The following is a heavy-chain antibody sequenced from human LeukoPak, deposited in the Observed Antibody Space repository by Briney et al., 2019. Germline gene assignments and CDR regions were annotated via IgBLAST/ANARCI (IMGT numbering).Heavy chain of an antibody. D-gene: IGHD2-2*02. CDR1: GFTFSGSA. CDR3: TRRVEGCSSTSCYID. V-gene: IGHV3-73*01. J-gene: IGHJ4*02. CDR2: IRSKANSYAT. Sequence: GGSLRLSCAASGFTFSGSAMHWVRQASGKGLEWVGRIRSKANSYATAYAASVKGRFTISRDDSKNTAYLQMNSLKTEDTAVYYCTRRVEGCSSTSCYIDWGQGTLVTVSS.